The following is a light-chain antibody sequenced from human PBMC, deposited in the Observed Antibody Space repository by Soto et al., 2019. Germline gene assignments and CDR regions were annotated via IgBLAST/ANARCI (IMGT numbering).Light chain of an antibody. CDR3: QQYNSYSLT. J-gene: IGKJ4*01. CDR1: QSISSW. Sequence: DIQMTQSPSTLSASVGDRVTITCRASQSISSWLAWYQQKPGKAPKLLIYDASSLESGVPSRFSGSGSGTEFTLTISSLQPDDFATYYCQQYNSYSLTFGGGSRWIS. CDR2: DAS. V-gene: IGKV1-5*01.